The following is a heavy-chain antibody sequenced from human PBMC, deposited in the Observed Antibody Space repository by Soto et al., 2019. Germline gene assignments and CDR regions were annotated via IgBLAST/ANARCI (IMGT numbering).Heavy chain of an antibody. CDR2: IGGRATSA. J-gene: IGHJ4*02. CDR1: GFTFSNYS. V-gene: IGHV3-23*01. D-gene: IGHD3-22*01. CDR3: AKSRYSDSSGDFGDV. Sequence: EVQLLESGGGLVQPGGSLRLSCAASGFTFSNYSMSWVRQAPGKGLEWVSGIGGRATSAYYADSVKGRFAISRDNSDNTLFPQLNSLRAEDTAVYYCAKSRYSDSSGDFGDVWGQGTVFSVSS.